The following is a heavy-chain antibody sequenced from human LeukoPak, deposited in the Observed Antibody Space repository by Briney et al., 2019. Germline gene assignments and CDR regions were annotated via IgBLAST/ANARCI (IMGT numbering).Heavy chain of an antibody. V-gene: IGHV4-39*07. CDR2: VYYSGST. CDR3: ARDMGSGRRSWFDP. CDR1: GDSIITSRYY. J-gene: IGHJ5*02. Sequence: SETLSLTCTVSGDSIITSRYYWGWIHQPPGKGLEWVGSVYYSGSTYYNPSLKSRVTISVDTSKNQFSLKLSSVTAADTAVYYCARDMGSGRRSWFDPWGQGTLITVSS. D-gene: IGHD3-10*01.